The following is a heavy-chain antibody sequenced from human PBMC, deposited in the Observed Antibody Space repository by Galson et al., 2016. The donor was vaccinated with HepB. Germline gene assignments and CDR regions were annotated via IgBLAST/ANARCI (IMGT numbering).Heavy chain of an antibody. J-gene: IGHJ4*02. D-gene: IGHD2-21*02. CDR1: GGSISSYF. Sequence: SETLSLTCSVSGGSISSYFWSWIRQPPGKGLEWIGYVYKTGSTNYSPSLRGRVTTSVDTSKDQFSLNLISVTAADTAVYYCARGVTGTPYFDCWGPGALVTVSS. CDR3: ARGVTGTPYFDC. V-gene: IGHV4-59*01. CDR2: VYKTGST.